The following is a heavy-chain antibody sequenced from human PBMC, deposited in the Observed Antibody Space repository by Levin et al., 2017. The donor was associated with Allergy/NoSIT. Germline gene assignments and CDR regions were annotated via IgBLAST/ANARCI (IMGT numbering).Heavy chain of an antibody. V-gene: IGHV3-23*01. J-gene: IGHJ5*02. CDR1: GFIFNNYA. CDR3: AQGRGVGSLDWFDP. D-gene: IGHD3-10*01. CDR2: ITGGGDGT. Sequence: GGSLRLSCAASGFIFNNYAMMWVRQAPGKGLQWVSSITGGGDGTFYGDSVKGRFTISRDNSKNTLKLYMDNLLAEDTAVYYCAQGRGVGSLDWFDPWGQGTLVTVSS.